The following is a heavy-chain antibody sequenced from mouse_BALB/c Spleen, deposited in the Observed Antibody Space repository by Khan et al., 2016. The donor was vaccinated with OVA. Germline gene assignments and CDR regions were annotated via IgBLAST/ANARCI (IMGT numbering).Heavy chain of an antibody. CDR1: GYTFTSYY. J-gene: IGHJ3*01. V-gene: IGHV1S50*01. CDR3: AREVYYGNYRAWFAY. D-gene: IGHD2-1*01. Sequence: QVQLKESGPELVKPRASVRISCKTSGYTFTSYYIHWVKQRPGQGLEWIGWIYPGNINTKYNENFKGKATLTADKSSNTAYIQLNSLTSEDSAVYFCAREVYYGNYRAWFAYWGQGTLVTVST. CDR2: IYPGNINT.